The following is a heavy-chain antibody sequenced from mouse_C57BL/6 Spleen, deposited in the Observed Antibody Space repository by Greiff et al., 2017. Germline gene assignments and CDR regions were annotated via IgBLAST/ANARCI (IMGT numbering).Heavy chain of an antibody. D-gene: IGHD2-2*01. CDR1: GFTFSSYG. J-gene: IGHJ2*01. CDR2: ISSGGSYT. CDR3: ARPYGYDAYYFDY. V-gene: IGHV5-6*02. Sequence: EVKFEESGGDLVKPGGSLKLSCAASGFTFSSYGMSWVRQTPDKRLEWVATISSGGSYTYYPDSVKGRFTISRDNAKNTLYLQMSSLKSEDTAMYYCARPYGYDAYYFDYWGQGTTLTVSS.